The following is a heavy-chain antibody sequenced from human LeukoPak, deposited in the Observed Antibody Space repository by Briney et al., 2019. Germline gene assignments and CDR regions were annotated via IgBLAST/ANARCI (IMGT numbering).Heavy chain of an antibody. V-gene: IGHV3-15*01. J-gene: IGHJ4*02. CDR3: ASYGSGSHDY. D-gene: IGHD3-10*01. CDR2: IKTKTEGGTT. Sequence: GGSLRLSCAASGFTFSSYSMNWVRQAPGKGLEWVGRIKTKTEGGTTDYAAPVKGRFTISRDDSKNTVYLQMNSLKTEDTAVYYCASYGSGSHDYWGQGSLVTVSS. CDR1: GFTFSSYS.